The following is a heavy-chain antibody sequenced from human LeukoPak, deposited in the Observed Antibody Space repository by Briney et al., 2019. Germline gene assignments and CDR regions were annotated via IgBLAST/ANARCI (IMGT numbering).Heavy chain of an antibody. CDR3: ARLSDGYNDF. V-gene: IGHV5-51*01. D-gene: IGHD5-24*01. J-gene: IGHJ4*02. CDR2: IYPGDSDT. Sequence: GESLKISCKGSGYRICKYRIAWVRHIAGESLESMGIIYPGDSDTRYSPSFQGQVTFSADKSISTAYLQWSSLKASDTAMYYCARLSDGYNDFWGQGTLVTVSS. CDR1: GYRICKYR.